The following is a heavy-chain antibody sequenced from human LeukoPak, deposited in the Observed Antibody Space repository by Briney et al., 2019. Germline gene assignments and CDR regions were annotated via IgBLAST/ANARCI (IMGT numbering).Heavy chain of an antibody. CDR3: ARDSRSSTSCYWGVFDY. CDR2: IKQDGSEQ. Sequence: PGGSLRLSCAASGFTFSSYWMSWVRQAPGKGLEWVANIKQDGSEQNYVDSVKGRFTISRDNAKNSLYLQMNSLRAEDTAVYYCARDSRSSTSCYWGVFDYWGQGTLVTVSS. V-gene: IGHV3-7*03. D-gene: IGHD2-2*01. CDR1: GFTFSSYW. J-gene: IGHJ4*02.